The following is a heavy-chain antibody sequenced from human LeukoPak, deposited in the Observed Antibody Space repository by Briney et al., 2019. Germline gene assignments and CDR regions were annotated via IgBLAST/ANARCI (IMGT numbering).Heavy chain of an antibody. CDR2: ISWNSGSI. CDR3: ARSRGVSYYFDY. Sequence: GGSLRLSCAASGFTVSSNYMSWVRQAPGKGLEWVSGISWNSGSIGYADSVKGRFTISRDNAKNSLYLQMNSLRAEDTALYYCARSRGVSYYFDYWGQGTLVTVSS. V-gene: IGHV3-9*01. CDR1: GFTVSSNY. J-gene: IGHJ4*02. D-gene: IGHD3-16*02.